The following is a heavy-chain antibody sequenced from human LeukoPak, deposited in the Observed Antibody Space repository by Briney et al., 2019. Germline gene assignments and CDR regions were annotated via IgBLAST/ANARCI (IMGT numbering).Heavy chain of an antibody. CDR3: AKAPHIVVVTAISFGY. Sequence: GGSLRLSCTASGFTFSSCGMHWVRQAPGQGLEWVAVIWSDGSKKYHADSVKGRFTISRDNTKNMLYLQMNSLRAEDTAVYYCAKAPHIVVVTAISFGYWGQGTLVTVSS. J-gene: IGHJ4*02. CDR2: IWSDGSKK. V-gene: IGHV3-33*06. CDR1: GFTFSSCG. D-gene: IGHD2-21*02.